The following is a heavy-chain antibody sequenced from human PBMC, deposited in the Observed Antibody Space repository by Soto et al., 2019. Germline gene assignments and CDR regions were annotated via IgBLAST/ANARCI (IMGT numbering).Heavy chain of an antibody. CDR2: ISAYNGNT. J-gene: IGHJ6*02. Sequence: QVPLVQSGAEVKKPGASVKVSCKASGYTFTSYGISWVRQAPGQGLEWMGWISAYNGNTNYAQKFQGRVTMTTDTSTSTAYMELRSLRSDDTAVYYCARGPTVTTWYYYGMDVWGQGTTVTVSS. CDR3: ARGPTVTTWYYYGMDV. D-gene: IGHD4-17*01. V-gene: IGHV1-18*01. CDR1: GYTFTSYG.